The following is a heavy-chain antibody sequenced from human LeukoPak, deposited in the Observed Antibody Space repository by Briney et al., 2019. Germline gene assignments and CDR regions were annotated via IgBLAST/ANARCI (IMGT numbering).Heavy chain of an antibody. Sequence: PSETLSLTCTVSGGSISSYYWSWVRQPPGKGLEWIGYISYSGSTNHNPSLNSRVTISVDTSKNQFSLKLSSVSAADTAVYYCARDLYSSSWYYYGMDVWGQGTAVTVSS. CDR2: ISYSGST. D-gene: IGHD6-13*01. J-gene: IGHJ6*02. CDR1: GGSISSYY. CDR3: ARDLYSSSWYYYGMDV. V-gene: IGHV4-59*01.